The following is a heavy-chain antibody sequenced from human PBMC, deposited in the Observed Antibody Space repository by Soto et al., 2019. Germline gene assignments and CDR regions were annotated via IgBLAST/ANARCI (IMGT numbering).Heavy chain of an antibody. Sequence: PSGSMALTCAVCGGSLCGSYWGWIRKPPGKGLEWIGEINHSGSTNYNPSLKSRVTISVDTSKNQFSLKLSSVTAADTAVYYCARGTRITIFGVVIMGTWLDPWGQGTLVTVSS. D-gene: IGHD3-3*01. CDR3: ARGTRITIFGVVIMGTWLDP. CDR2: INHSGST. V-gene: IGHV4-34*01. J-gene: IGHJ5*02. CDR1: GGSLCGSY.